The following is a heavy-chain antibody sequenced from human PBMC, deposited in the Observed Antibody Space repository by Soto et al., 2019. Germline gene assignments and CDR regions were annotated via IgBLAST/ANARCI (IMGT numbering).Heavy chain of an antibody. CDR2: ISGSGGST. CDR1: GFTFSSYA. J-gene: IGHJ6*03. CDR3: ARDPDSSWYPYYYYYMDV. V-gene: IGHV3-23*01. Sequence: GGSLRLSCAASGFTFSSYAMSWVRQAPGKGLEWVSAISGSGGSTYYADSVKGRFTISRDNSKNTLYLQMNSLRAEDTAVYYCARDPDSSWYPYYYYYMDVWGKGTTVTVSS. D-gene: IGHD6-13*01.